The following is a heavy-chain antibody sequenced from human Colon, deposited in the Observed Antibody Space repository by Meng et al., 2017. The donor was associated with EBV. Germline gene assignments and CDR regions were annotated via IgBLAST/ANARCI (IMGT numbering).Heavy chain of an antibody. CDR2: IYYSGST. J-gene: IGHJ4*02. Sequence: VELQEPGPGLLKPSQTLSLTCTVSGGSISSGGYYWSWIRQHAGKGLEWIGYIYYSGSTYYHPSLKSRVTISIDTSKNQFSLKLSSVTAADTAVYYCARGPSRWLQFSFDYWGQGTLVTVSS. CDR1: GGSISSGGYY. V-gene: IGHV4-31*03. D-gene: IGHD5-24*01. CDR3: ARGPSRWLQFSFDY.